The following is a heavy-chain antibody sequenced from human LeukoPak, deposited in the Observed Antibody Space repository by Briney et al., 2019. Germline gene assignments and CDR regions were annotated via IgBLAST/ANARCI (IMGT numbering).Heavy chain of an antibody. CDR2: ISAYNGNT. CDR3: ARDENYDFWSGYSP. Sequence: ASVKVSCKASGYTFTGYYMHWVRQAPGQGLEWMGWISAYNGNTNYAQKLQGRVTMTTDTSTSTAYMELRSLRSDDTAVYYCARDENYDFWSGYSPWGQGTLVTVSS. D-gene: IGHD3-3*01. J-gene: IGHJ5*02. V-gene: IGHV1-18*04. CDR1: GYTFTGYY.